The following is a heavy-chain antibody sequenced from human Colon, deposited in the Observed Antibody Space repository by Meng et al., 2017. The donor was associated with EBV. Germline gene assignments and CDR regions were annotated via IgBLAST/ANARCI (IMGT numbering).Heavy chain of an antibody. CDR1: GFTFSEYY. J-gene: IGHJ4*02. CDR2: ISHNGGTT. Sequence: SERGCVRPVGSFRISCVATGFTFSEYYMTWIRQAPGKGLEWVSYISHNGGTTYYVDSVKGRFTISRDNAKTSLYLQMNSLRAEDTAVYYCARDKWDLRGYNYGSYDYWGQGTLVTVSS. V-gene: IGHV3-11*01. CDR3: ARDKWDLRGYNYGSYDY. D-gene: IGHD5-18*01.